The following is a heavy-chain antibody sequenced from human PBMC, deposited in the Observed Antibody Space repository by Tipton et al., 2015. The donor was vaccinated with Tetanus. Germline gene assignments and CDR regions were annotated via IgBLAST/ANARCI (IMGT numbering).Heavy chain of an antibody. CDR2: ISGSGGST. J-gene: IGHJ4*02. V-gene: IGHV3-23*01. D-gene: IGHD6-6*01. CDR3: AKEGLAAFDY. CDR1: GFTFDDYA. Sequence: SLRLSCAASGFTFDDYAMHWVRQVPGSCLEWVSSISGSGGSTYYADSVKGRFTISRDNSKNTLYLQMNSLRAEDTAVYYCAKEGLAAFDYWGQGTLVTVSS.